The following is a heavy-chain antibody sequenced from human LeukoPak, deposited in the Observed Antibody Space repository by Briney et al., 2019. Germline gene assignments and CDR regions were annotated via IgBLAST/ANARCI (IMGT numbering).Heavy chain of an antibody. D-gene: IGHD3-10*01. CDR3: ARDPYYGSGSYWSWFDP. V-gene: IGHV1-2*02. Sequence: ASVRVSCKASGYTFTGYYMHWVRQAPGQGLEWMGWINPNSGATNYAQKFQGRVTMTRDTSISTAYMELSRLRSDDTAVYYCARDPYYGSGSYWSWFDPWGQGTLVTVSS. J-gene: IGHJ5*02. CDR2: INPNSGAT. CDR1: GYTFTGYY.